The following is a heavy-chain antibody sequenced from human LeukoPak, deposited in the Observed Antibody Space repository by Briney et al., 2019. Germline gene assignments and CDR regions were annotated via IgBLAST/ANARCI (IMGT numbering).Heavy chain of an antibody. D-gene: IGHD2-2*02. J-gene: IGHJ4*02. CDR2: ISYDGSNK. CDR1: GFTVSNWA. CDR3: ARGYCSSTSCYNDY. Sequence: GGSLRLSCAASGFTVSNWAIHWVRQAPGKGLEWVAAISYDGSNKFYADSVKGRFTISRDNSKNSLYLQMNSLRAEDTAVYYCARGYCSSTSCYNDYWGQGTLVTVSS. V-gene: IGHV3-30*04.